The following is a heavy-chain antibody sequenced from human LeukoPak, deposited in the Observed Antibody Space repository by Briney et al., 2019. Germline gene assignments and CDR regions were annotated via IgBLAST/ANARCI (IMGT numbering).Heavy chain of an antibody. CDR3: AKDLYLRGYDFWSGYSPEAFDI. V-gene: IGHV3-23*01. CDR1: GFTFSSYA. CDR2: ISGSGGST. Sequence: PGGSLRLSCAASGFTFSSYAMSWGGQAPGEGLEGGSAISGSGGSTYYADSVKGRFTISRDNSKNTLYLQMNSLRAEDTAVYYCAKDLYLRGYDFWSGYSPEAFDIWGQGTMVTVSS. J-gene: IGHJ3*02. D-gene: IGHD3-3*01.